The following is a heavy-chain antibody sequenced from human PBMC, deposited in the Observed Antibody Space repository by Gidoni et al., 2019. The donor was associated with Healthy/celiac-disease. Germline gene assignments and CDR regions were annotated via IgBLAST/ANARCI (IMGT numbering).Heavy chain of an antibody. V-gene: IGHV3-30*18. CDR3: AKDQNYYGSGKVNGFDY. CDR2: ISYDGSNK. J-gene: IGHJ4*02. CDR1: GFTFSGYG. D-gene: IGHD3-10*01. Sequence: QVQLVESGGGVVQPGRSMRLSCAASGFTFSGYGMHWVRQAPGKGLEWVAVISYDGSNKYYADSVKGRFTISRDNSKNTLYLQMNSLRAEDTAVYYCAKDQNYYGSGKVNGFDYWGQGTLVTVSS.